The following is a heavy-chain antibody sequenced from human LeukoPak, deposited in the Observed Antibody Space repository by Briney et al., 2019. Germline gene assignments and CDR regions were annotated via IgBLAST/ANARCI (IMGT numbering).Heavy chain of an antibody. CDR2: ISNSDYST. V-gene: IGHV3-23*01. D-gene: IGHD3-9*01. CDR3: ARDLDWGAFDA. Sequence: GGSLRLSCAASGFTFSSYAMSWVRQAPGKGLEWVSTISNSDYSTYYADSVKGRFTISRANSENTLYLQMNNLRAEDTAVYYCARDLDWGAFDAWGQGTLVTVSS. CDR1: GFTFSSYA. J-gene: IGHJ5*02.